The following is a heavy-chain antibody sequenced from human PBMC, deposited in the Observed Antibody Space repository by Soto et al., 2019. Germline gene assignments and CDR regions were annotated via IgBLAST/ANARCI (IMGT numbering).Heavy chain of an antibody. CDR2: IVPNVGTV. CDR1: GGTLSSFINYP. Sequence: QMQLVQSGAEVKKPGSSVKVSCKASGGTLSSFINYPINWVRQAPGQGLAWMGGIVPNVGTVNYAQKFQGRVTITADKSTGTAYMELSSLRSEYTALYDCAWRDTSGFLRYFDNWGQGTLVTVSS. D-gene: IGHD3-3*01. J-gene: IGHJ4*02. CDR3: AWRDTSGFLRYFDN. V-gene: IGHV1-69*06.